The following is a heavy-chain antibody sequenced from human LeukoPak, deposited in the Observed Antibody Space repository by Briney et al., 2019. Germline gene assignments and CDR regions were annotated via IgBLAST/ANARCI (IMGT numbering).Heavy chain of an antibody. Sequence: PSETLSLTCTVSGGSISSGDYYWSWIRQPPGKGLEWIGYIYYSGSTYYNPSLKSRVTISVDTSKNQFSLKLSSVTAADTAVYYCARDAYQQQLVPAFDIWGQGTMVTVSS. V-gene: IGHV4-30-4*02. CDR1: GGSISSGDYY. J-gene: IGHJ3*02. CDR2: IYYSGST. CDR3: ARDAYQQQLVPAFDI. D-gene: IGHD6-13*01.